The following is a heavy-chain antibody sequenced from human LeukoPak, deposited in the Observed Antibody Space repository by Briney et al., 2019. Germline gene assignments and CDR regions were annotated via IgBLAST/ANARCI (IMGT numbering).Heavy chain of an antibody. D-gene: IGHD2-15*01. CDR3: ARKPYGGSWIDY. CDR2: INWNGGST. V-gene: IGHV3-20*04. CDR1: GFTFDDYG. J-gene: IGHJ4*02. Sequence: GGSLRLSCAASGFTFDDYGMSWVRQAPGKGLEWVSGINWNGGSTGYADSVKGRFTIPRDNAKNSLDLRMNSLRAEDTAFYYCARKPYGGSWIDYWGQGTLVTVSS.